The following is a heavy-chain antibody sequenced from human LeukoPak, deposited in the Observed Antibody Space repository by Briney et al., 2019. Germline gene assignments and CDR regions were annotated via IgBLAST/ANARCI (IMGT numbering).Heavy chain of an antibody. CDR2: IKQDGSAK. CDR3: ARVRVGSSWYYFDY. Sequence: GGSLRLSCAASGFTFSGYWMTWVRQAPGKGLEWVATIKQDGSAKYYVDSMKGRFTISRDNAKNSLYLQVNSLRAEDTAVYYCARVRVGSSWYYFDYWGQGTLVTVSS. CDR1: GFTFSGYW. J-gene: IGHJ4*02. V-gene: IGHV3-7*03. D-gene: IGHD6-13*01.